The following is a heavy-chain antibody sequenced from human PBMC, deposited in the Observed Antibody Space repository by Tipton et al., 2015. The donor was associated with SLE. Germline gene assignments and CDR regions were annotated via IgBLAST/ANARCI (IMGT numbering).Heavy chain of an antibody. CDR1: GYSISSGYY. CDR3: ASSYSNYGGDCFDY. V-gene: IGHV4-38-2*01. J-gene: IGHJ4*02. D-gene: IGHD4-11*01. CDR2: IYHSGTT. Sequence: TLSLTCAVSGYSISSGYYWGWIRQPPGRGLEWIGSIYHSGTTYYNPSLKSRVTISVDTSKNQFSLKLSSVTAADTAVYYCASSYSNYGGDCFDYWGQGTLVTVSS.